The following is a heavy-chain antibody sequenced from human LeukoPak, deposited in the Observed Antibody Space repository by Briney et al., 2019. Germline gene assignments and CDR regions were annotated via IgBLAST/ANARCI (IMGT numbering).Heavy chain of an antibody. CDR1: GGTYSSYT. CDR2: IIPILGIA. J-gene: IGHJ5*02. D-gene: IGHD2-21*01. V-gene: IGHV1-69*02. CDR3: ARYLLGVVVIAHNWFDP. Sequence: APVKVSGKASGGTYSSYTISWVRQAPGQGLEWWGRIIPILGIANYAQKIQGRVTITADKSTTTAHRDLSSLRSEDTAVYYCARYLLGVVVIAHNWFDPWSQGTLVTVSS.